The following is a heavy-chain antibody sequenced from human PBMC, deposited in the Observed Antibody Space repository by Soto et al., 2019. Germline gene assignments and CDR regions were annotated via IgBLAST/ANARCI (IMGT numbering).Heavy chain of an antibody. CDR2: ISYDGSNK. J-gene: IGHJ4*02. CDR3: ARDRYYDSSGPSDY. D-gene: IGHD3-22*01. V-gene: IGHV3-30-3*01. CDR1: GFTFSSYA. Sequence: QVQLVESGGGVVQPGRSLRLSCAASGFTFSSYAMHWVRQAPGKGLEWVAVISYDGSNKYYADSVKGRFTISRDNSKNTLHLQMNSPRAEDTAVYYCARDRYYDSSGPSDYWGQGTLVTVSA.